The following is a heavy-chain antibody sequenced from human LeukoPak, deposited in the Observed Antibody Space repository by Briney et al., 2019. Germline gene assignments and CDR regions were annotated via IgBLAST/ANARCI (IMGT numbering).Heavy chain of an antibody. CDR2: IKSDNGDT. CDR3: AREGMNTVTGSPDKDFDH. V-gene: IGHV1-2*02. D-gene: IGHD4-11*01. Sequence: ASVKVSCKASGYTFTGYYMHWLRQAPGQGLEWMGWIKSDNGDTGSAQKFQGRVTITRDTSITTVYMELSRLTSDDTAVYYCAREGMNTVTGSPDKDFDHWGQGTLVTVSS. J-gene: IGHJ4*02. CDR1: GYTFTGYY.